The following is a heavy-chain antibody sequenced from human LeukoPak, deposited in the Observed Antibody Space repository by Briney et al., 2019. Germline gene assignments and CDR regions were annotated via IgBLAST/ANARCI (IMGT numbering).Heavy chain of an antibody. D-gene: IGHD6-19*01. Sequence: GGSLRLSCSASGFTFSSYGIHWVRQAPGKGLEWVAVIWYDGDNKYYADSVKGRFTTSRDNSKNTLYLQMNSLRAEDTAVYYCAKVLIAVAGTRDAFDIWGQGTMVTVSS. V-gene: IGHV3-30*02. CDR1: GFTFSSYG. J-gene: IGHJ3*02. CDR3: AKVLIAVAGTRDAFDI. CDR2: IWYDGDNK.